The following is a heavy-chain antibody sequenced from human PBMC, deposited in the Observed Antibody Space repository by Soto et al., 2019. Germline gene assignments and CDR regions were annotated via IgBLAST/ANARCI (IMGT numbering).Heavy chain of an antibody. CDR1: GFTFSSYG. CDR3: AKERMTITMIVEPLDY. D-gene: IGHD3-22*01. Sequence: GGSLRLSCAASGFTFSSYGMHWVRQAPGKGLEWVAVISYDGSNKYYADSVKGRFTISRDNSKNTLYLQMNSLRAEDTAVYYCAKERMTITMIVEPLDYWGQGTLVTVSS. J-gene: IGHJ4*02. V-gene: IGHV3-30*18. CDR2: ISYDGSNK.